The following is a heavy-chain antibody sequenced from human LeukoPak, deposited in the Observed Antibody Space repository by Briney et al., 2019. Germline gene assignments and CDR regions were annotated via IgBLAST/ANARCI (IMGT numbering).Heavy chain of an antibody. Sequence: GGSLRLSCAASGFTFSSYEMNWVRQAPGKGLEWVSYISSSGSTIYYADSVKGRFTISRDNAKNSLYLQMNSLRAEDTAVYYCATTAVAGNKAGLDYYGMDVWGQGTTVTVSS. J-gene: IGHJ6*02. CDR1: GFTFSSYE. V-gene: IGHV3-48*03. CDR3: ATTAVAGNKAGLDYYGMDV. CDR2: ISSSGSTI. D-gene: IGHD6-19*01.